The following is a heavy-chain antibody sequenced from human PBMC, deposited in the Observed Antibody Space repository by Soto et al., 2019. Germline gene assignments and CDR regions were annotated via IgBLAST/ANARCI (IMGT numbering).Heavy chain of an antibody. V-gene: IGHV3-30-3*01. D-gene: IGHD2-15*01. CDR2: ISYDGSTK. Sequence: PGGSLRLSCAASGFIFSRYAMYWVRQAPGKGLECVAVISYDGSTKYYADSLKGRFTISRDNSKNTLYLQMNSLRAADAAVYFCARSRWFCSGGTCYFYGMDAWGQGTTVTVSS. CDR3: ARSRWFCSGGTCYFYGMDA. CDR1: GFIFSRYA. J-gene: IGHJ6*02.